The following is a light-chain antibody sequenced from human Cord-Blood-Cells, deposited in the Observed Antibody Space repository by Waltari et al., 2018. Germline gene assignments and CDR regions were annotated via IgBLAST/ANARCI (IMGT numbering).Light chain of an antibody. CDR1: QSVSSY. V-gene: IGKV3-11*01. J-gene: IGKJ1*01. Sequence: IVLTQSPATLSLSPGARATLSSRASQSVSSYLSWYHQKPGQAPRLLIYDASHRATGIPARFSGSGSGTDFTLTISSLEPEDFAVYYCQQRSNWPPWTFGQGTKVEIK. CDR2: DAS. CDR3: QQRSNWPPWT.